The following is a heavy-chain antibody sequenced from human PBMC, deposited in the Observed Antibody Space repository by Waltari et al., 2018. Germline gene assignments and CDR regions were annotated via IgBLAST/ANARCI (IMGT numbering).Heavy chain of an antibody. D-gene: IGHD2-2*02. CDR3: AKDWAPAAIRHYFDY. J-gene: IGHJ4*02. CDR1: GFTFSSYG. V-gene: IGHV3-30*18. Sequence: QVQLVESGGGVVQPGRSLRLSCAASGFTFSSYGMHWVRQAPGKGLEWVAVISYDGSNEYYADSVKGRFTISRDNSKNTLYLQMNSLRAEDTAVYYCAKDWAPAAIRHYFDYWGQGTLVTVSS. CDR2: ISYDGSNE.